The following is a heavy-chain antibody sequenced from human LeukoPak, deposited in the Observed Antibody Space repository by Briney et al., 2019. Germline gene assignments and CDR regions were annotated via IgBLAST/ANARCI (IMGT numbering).Heavy chain of an antibody. CDR3: ARLSVPGRDFDY. V-gene: IGHV3-53*01. Sequence: GGSLRLSCAVSGSIVTGHYMQWVRQAPGKGPEWVSVIYFGDSAFYADSVKGRFTTSRDNSKNILYLQMNSLRADDTAVYYCARLSVPGRDFDYWGQGTLVTVSS. CDR1: GSIVTGHY. J-gene: IGHJ4*02. D-gene: IGHD5-24*01. CDR2: IYFGDSA.